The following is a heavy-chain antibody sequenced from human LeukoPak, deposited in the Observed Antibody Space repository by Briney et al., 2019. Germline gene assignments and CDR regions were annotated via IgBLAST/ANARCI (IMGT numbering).Heavy chain of an antibody. CDR2: ISSSSSYI. D-gene: IGHD3-10*01. CDR3: ARDHPAARGDY. Sequence: GGSLRLSCAASGFTFSSYSMDWVRQAPGKGLEWVSSISSSSSYIYYADSVKGRFTISRDNAKNSLYLQMNSLRAEDTAVYYCARDHPAARGDYWGQGTLVTVSS. V-gene: IGHV3-21*01. J-gene: IGHJ4*02. CDR1: GFTFSSYS.